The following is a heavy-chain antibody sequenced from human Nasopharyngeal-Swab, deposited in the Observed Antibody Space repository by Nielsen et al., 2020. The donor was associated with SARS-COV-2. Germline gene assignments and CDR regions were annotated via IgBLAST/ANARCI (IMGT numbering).Heavy chain of an antibody. CDR3: AREPRYYDYVWGSYRYGYFDY. D-gene: IGHD3-16*02. CDR2: INPSGGST. V-gene: IGHV1-46*01. J-gene: IGHJ4*02. Sequence: ASVKVSCKASGYTFTSYYMHWVRQAPGQGLEWMGIINPSGGSTSYAQKFQGRVTMTRDTSTSTVYMELSSLRSEDTAVYYCAREPRYYDYVWGSYRYGYFDYWGQGTLATVSS. CDR1: GYTFTSYY.